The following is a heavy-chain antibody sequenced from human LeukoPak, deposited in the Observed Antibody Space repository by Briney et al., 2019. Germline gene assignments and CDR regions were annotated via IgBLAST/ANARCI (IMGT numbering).Heavy chain of an antibody. CDR1: GFTFSSYG. CDR2: IWYDGSNK. CDR3: ARGSQAMVRGVRYDYFDY. Sequence: GRSLGLSCAASGFTFSSYGMHWVRQAPGKGPEWVAVIWYDGSNKYYADSVKGRFTISRDNSKNTLYLQMNSLRAEDTAVYYCARGSQAMVRGVRYDYFDYWGQGTLVTVSS. D-gene: IGHD3-10*01. V-gene: IGHV3-33*01. J-gene: IGHJ4*02.